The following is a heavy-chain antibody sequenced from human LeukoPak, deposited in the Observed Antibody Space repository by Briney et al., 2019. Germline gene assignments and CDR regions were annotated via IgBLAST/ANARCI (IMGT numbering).Heavy chain of an antibody. Sequence: SETLSLTCTVSGGSISSYYWSWIRQPAGKGLEWIGRIYTSGSTNYNPSLKSRVTMSVDTSKNQFSLKLSSVTAADTAVYYCARGNSSGYLNYYYYYMDVWGKGTTVTVSS. CDR2: IYTSGST. D-gene: IGHD3-22*01. J-gene: IGHJ6*03. V-gene: IGHV4-4*07. CDR1: GGSISSYY. CDR3: ARGNSSGYLNYYYYYMDV.